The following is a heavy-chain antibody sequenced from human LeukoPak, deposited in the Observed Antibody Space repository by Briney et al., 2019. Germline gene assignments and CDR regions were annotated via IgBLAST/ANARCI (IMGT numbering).Heavy chain of an antibody. V-gene: IGHV1-8*01. CDR2: INLNSDNT. J-gene: IGHJ4*02. CDR1: GYTFTSYD. Sequence: ASVKVSCKASGYTFTSYDINWVRQAAGQGLEWVGWINLNSDNTGYAQNFQGRLTVTRDTSINTAYMELNTLRSEDTAIYYCARVTGSIDYWGQGTLVTVSS. D-gene: IGHD1-26*01. CDR3: ARVTGSIDY.